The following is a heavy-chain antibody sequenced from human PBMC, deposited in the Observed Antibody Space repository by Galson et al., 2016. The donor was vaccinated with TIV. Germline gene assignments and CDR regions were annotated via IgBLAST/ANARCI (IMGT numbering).Heavy chain of an antibody. V-gene: IGHV3-30*18. CDR3: AKVGISGYYPPSPTFFDF. J-gene: IGHJ4*02. CDR2: ISNAGSNK. D-gene: IGHD3-22*01. Sequence: SLRLSCAGSGFTFNTYGMHWVRQAPGKGLEWVAVISNAGSNKYYADSVKGRSTISRDNSKNTLYLQMNSLTTEDTAVYYCAKVGISGYYPPSPTFFDFWGQGTLVTVSS. CDR1: GFTFNTYG.